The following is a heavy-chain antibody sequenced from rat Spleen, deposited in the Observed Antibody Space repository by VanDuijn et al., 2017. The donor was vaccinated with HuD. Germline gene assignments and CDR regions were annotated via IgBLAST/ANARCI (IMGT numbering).Heavy chain of an antibody. V-gene: IGHV5-7*01. CDR3: ARHYGGYSEYVMDA. D-gene: IGHD1-11*01. CDR1: GFTFSDYN. CDR2: ISYDGTAT. Sequence: EVQLVESGGGLVQPGRSLKLSYAASGFTFSDYNMAWVRQAPKKGLEWVASISYDGTATYYRDSVKGRSTISRDNAKSTLYLQMNSLRSEDTATYYCARHYGGYSEYVMDAWGQGASVTVSS. J-gene: IGHJ4*01.